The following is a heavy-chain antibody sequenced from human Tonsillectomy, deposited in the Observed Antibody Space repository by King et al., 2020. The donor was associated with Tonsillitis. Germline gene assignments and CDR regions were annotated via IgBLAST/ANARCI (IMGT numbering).Heavy chain of an antibody. D-gene: IGHD1-7*01. CDR3: AKEGPYDWNYGSDY. J-gene: IGHJ4*02. V-gene: IGHV3-23*04. CDR2: ISGSGDIT. Sequence: QLVQSGGGLVQTGGSLRLSCAASGFTFSNSGMRWVRQAPGKGLEWVATISGSGDITYYADSVKGRFTISRDNSKNTLYLRLNSQRVDDTAIYYCAKEGPYDWNYGSDYWGQGTLVTVSS. CDR1: GFTFSNSG.